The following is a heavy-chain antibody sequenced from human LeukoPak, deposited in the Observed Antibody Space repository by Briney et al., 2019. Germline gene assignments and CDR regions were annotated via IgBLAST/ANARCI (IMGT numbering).Heavy chain of an antibody. CDR3: AKVFGTHSYYYYYMDV. J-gene: IGHJ6*03. CDR1: GFTFSSYG. D-gene: IGHD1-1*01. CDR2: ISGSGGST. Sequence: GGSLRLSCAASGFTFSSYGMSWVRQAPGKGLEWVSAISGSGGSTYYADSVKGRFTISRDNSKNTLYLQMNSLRAEDTAVYYSAKVFGTHSYYYYYMDVWGKGTTVTISS. V-gene: IGHV3-23*01.